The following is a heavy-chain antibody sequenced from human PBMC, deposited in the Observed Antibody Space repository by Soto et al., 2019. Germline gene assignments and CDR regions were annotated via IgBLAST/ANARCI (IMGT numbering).Heavy chain of an antibody. CDR2: IYYTGGT. Sequence: QVQLQESGPGLVKPSETLSLTCAVFGGSINSAGYHWTWIRQYPGKGLEWIGYIYYTGGTHYNPSLESRVTIAIDSSKTQFSLKLTSVIAADTAVYYCARERAVVRPFYFDSWGQGTLVTVSS. CDR1: GGSINSAGYH. CDR3: ARERAVVRPFYFDS. J-gene: IGHJ4*02. V-gene: IGHV4-31*11.